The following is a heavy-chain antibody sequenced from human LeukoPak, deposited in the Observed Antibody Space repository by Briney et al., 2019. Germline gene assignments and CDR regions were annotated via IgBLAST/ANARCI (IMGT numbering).Heavy chain of an antibody. CDR1: GVSISIGSYY. Sequence: SQTLSLTCTVSGVSISIGSYYWSWIRQPAGRGLEWIGRIYTSGTTNYNPSLKSRVTIALDMSKNQFSLKLSSVTAADTAVYYCARDGWNGYNKWGQGTLVTVSS. D-gene: IGHD5-24*01. J-gene: IGHJ4*02. CDR2: IYTSGTT. CDR3: ARDGWNGYNK. V-gene: IGHV4-61*02.